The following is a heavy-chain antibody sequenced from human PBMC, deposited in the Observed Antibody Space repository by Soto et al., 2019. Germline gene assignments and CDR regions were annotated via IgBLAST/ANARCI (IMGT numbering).Heavy chain of an antibody. D-gene: IGHD3-10*01. Sequence: QVQLVQSGAEVKKPGSSVKVSCKASGGTFSSYTISWVRQAPGQGLEWMGRIIPILGIVNYAQKFQGRVTITADKSTSTAYMELSSLRSEDTAVYYCARDAGGGSDGMDVWGQGTTVTVSS. CDR2: IIPILGIV. CDR1: GGTFSSYT. V-gene: IGHV1-69*08. CDR3: ARDAGGGSDGMDV. J-gene: IGHJ6*02.